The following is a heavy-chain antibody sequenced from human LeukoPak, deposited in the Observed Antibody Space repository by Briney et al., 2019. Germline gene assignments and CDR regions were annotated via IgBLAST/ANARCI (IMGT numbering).Heavy chain of an antibody. D-gene: IGHD6-13*01. CDR1: GFTFSSYA. CDR2: ISDSGGST. J-gene: IGHJ6*02. V-gene: IGHV3-23*01. Sequence: GGSLRLSCAASGFTFSSYAMSWVRQAPGKGLEWVSAISDSGGSTYYADSVKGRFTISRDNSKNTLYLQMNSLRAEDTAVYYCAKDLQYSSSWYGYYYYGMDVWGQGTTVTVSS. CDR3: AKDLQYSSSWYGYYYYGMDV.